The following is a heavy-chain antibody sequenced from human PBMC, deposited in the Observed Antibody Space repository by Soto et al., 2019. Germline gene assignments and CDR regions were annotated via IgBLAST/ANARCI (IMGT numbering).Heavy chain of an antibody. CDR2: IYYSGST. CDR1: GGSISSGGYY. V-gene: IGHV4-31*03. D-gene: IGHD4-17*01. J-gene: IGHJ5*02. Sequence: SETLSLTCTVSGGSISSGGYYWSWIRQHPGKGLEWIGYIYYSGSTYYNPSLKSRVTISVDTSKNQFSLKLSSVTAADTTVYYCARAHDFGDYRISDWFGPWGQGTLVTVSS. CDR3: ARAHDFGDYRISDWFGP.